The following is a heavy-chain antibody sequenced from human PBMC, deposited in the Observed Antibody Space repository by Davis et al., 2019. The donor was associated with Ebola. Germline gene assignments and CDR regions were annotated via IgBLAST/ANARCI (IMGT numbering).Heavy chain of an antibody. J-gene: IGHJ4*02. CDR1: GFTFSNYW. CDR3: GRDRPRDY. CDR2: INEDGTEE. Sequence: GGSLRLSCAASGFTFSNYWMSWLRQAPGRGLAWVANINEDGTEEYYVDSVKGRFTISRDNAKNSWYLQMNSLRAEDTAVYYCGRDRPRDYWGQGSLVTVSS. V-gene: IGHV3-7*01.